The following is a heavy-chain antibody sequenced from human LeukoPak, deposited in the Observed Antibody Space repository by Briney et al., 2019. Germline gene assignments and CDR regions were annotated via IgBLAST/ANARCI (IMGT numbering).Heavy chain of an antibody. Sequence: PGGSLRPPCAAPGLPVKSNYMSWVRQPPGKGLEWVSLIYSDGRTYYADSVKGRSTISRDNCKNTLYLQMNNLRAEDTAMYYCARVFGYDNSASREGYWGQGTLVTVSS. CDR2: IYSDGRT. CDR1: GLPVKSNY. CDR3: ARVFGYDNSASREGY. J-gene: IGHJ4*02. V-gene: IGHV3-53*01. D-gene: IGHD3-22*01.